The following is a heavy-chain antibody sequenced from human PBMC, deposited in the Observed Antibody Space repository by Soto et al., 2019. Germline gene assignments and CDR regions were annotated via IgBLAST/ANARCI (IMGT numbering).Heavy chain of an antibody. CDR1: GGTFSSYA. V-gene: IGHV1-69*12. CDR3: ARDIYCSGGSRYSPSSMDAFDI. Sequence: QVQLVQSGAEVKKPGSSVKVSCKASGGTFSSYAISWVRQAPGQGLEWMGGIIPIFGTANYAQKFQGRVTITADESTSTAYMELSSLRSEDTAVYYCARDIYCSGGSRYSPSSMDAFDIWGQGTMVTVSS. D-gene: IGHD2-15*01. CDR2: IIPIFGTA. J-gene: IGHJ3*02.